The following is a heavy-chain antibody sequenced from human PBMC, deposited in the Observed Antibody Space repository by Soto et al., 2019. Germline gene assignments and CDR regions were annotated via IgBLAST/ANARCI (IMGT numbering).Heavy chain of an antibody. Sequence: GGSLRLSCAASGFTFSSYAMSWVRQAPGKGLEWVSAISGSGGSTYYADSVKGRFTISRDNSKNTLYLQMNSLRAEDTAVYYCAKDHLWFGEPRNFDYWGQGTLVTVSS. V-gene: IGHV3-23*01. J-gene: IGHJ4*02. CDR2: ISGSGGST. D-gene: IGHD3-10*01. CDR1: GFTFSSYA. CDR3: AKDHLWFGEPRNFDY.